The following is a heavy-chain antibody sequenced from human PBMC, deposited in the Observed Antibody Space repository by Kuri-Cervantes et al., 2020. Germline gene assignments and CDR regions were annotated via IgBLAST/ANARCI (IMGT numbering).Heavy chain of an antibody. D-gene: IGHD2-15*01. CDR2: IYYSGST. J-gene: IGHJ3*02. CDR3: ARVLAGAFDI. V-gene: IGHV4-39*07. CDR1: GGSISSSSYY. Sequence: GSLRLSCTVSGGSISSSSYYWGWIRQPPGKGLEWIGSIYYSGSTYYNPSLKSRVTISVDTSKNQFSLKLSSVTAADTAVYYCARVLAGAFDIWGQGTMVTVSS.